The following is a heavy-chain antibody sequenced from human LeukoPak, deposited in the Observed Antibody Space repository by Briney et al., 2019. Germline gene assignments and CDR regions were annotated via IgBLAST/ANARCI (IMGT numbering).Heavy chain of an antibody. CDR2: IKQDGSEK. CDR1: GFTFSRYW. J-gene: IGHJ4*02. Sequence: GGSLRLSCAASGFTFSRYWMSWVRQAPGKGLEWVANIKQDGSEKYYVDSVKGRFTISRDNSKNTLYLQMNSLRAEDTAVYYCAKDQLNRFCSGGSCSTTHDYWGQGTLVTVSS. D-gene: IGHD2-15*01. V-gene: IGHV3-7*03. CDR3: AKDQLNRFCSGGSCSTTHDY.